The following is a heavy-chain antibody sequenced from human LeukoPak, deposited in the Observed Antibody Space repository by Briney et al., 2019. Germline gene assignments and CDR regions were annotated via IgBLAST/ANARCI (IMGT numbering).Heavy chain of an antibody. CDR3: TKDPNGDYIGALDA. J-gene: IGHJ5*02. Sequence: GGSLRLSCAASGFTFSSYAMHWVRQAPGKGLEWVAVISYDGSNKYYADSVKGRFTISRDNPKNTLYLQMNSLRAEDTALYYCTKDPNGDYIGALDAWGQGTLVTVSS. CDR2: ISYDGSNK. V-gene: IGHV3-30*04. D-gene: IGHD4-17*01. CDR1: GFTFSSYA.